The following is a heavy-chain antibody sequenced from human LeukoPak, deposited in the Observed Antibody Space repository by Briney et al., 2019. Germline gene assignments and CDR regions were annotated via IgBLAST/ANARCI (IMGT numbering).Heavy chain of an antibody. CDR3: ASYDFWSGNPDY. CDR2: VHPSEGT. Sequence: SGTLSLTCAVSGGSVSHSNWWTWVRQSPGKGLEWIGEVHPSEGTNYNPSLKSRVTISLDKSKNQFSLKLSSVTAADTAVYYCASYDFWSGNPDYWGQGTLVTVSS. V-gene: IGHV4-4*02. CDR1: GGSVSHSNW. D-gene: IGHD3-3*01. J-gene: IGHJ4*02.